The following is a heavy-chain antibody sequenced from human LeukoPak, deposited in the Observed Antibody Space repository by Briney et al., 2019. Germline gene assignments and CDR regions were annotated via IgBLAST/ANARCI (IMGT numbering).Heavy chain of an antibody. CDR1: GFTFSSYS. J-gene: IGHJ4*02. Sequence: TGGSLRLSCAASGFTFSSYSMNWVRQAPGKGLEWVSYISSSGSTIYYADSVKGRFTISRDNAKNSLYLQMNSLRAEDTAVYYCARNYDYSEYFDYWGQGTLVTVSS. CDR2: ISSSGSTI. CDR3: ARNYDYSEYFDY. D-gene: IGHD4-11*01. V-gene: IGHV3-48*04.